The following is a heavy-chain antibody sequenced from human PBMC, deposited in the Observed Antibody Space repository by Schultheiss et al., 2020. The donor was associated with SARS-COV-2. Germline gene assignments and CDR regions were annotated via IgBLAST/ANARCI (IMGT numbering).Heavy chain of an antibody. D-gene: IGHD5-18*01. Sequence: SQTLSLTCTVSGGSIASYYWTWIRQSPGKGLEWIGSLSYSGITNYNPSLKSRVTTSVDTSKNQFSLKLSSVTAADTAVYYCARGRDTAMDEINWFDPWGQGTLVTVSS. CDR2: LSYSGIT. CDR1: GGSIASYY. CDR3: ARGRDTAMDEINWFDP. V-gene: IGHV4-59*01. J-gene: IGHJ5*02.